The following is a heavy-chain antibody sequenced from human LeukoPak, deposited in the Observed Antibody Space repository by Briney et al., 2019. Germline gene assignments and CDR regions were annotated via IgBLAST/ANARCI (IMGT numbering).Heavy chain of an antibody. Sequence: PGGSLRLSCAVSGLTFSGSWITWIRQAPGKGLEWVSRINSDGRSTNYADSVKGRFSISRDNAENTLYLQMNSLRVEDTAVYYCVRGADTGYSSGSWGQGTLVTVSS. CDR1: GLTFSGSW. V-gene: IGHV3-74*01. J-gene: IGHJ5*02. D-gene: IGHD6-19*01. CDR3: VRGADTGYSSGS. CDR2: INSDGRST.